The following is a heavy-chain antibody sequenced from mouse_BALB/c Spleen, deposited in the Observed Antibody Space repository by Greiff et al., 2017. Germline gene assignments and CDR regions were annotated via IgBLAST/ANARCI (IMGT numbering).Heavy chain of an antibody. Sequence: VNLVESGPGLVAPSQSLSITCTVSGFSLTSYGVHWVRQPPGKGLEWLGVIWAGGSTNYNSALMSRLSISKDNSKSQVFLKMNSLQTDDTAMYYCARDRYDDGYYFDYWGQGTTLTVSS. D-gene: IGHD2-14*01. J-gene: IGHJ2*01. V-gene: IGHV2-9*02. CDR3: ARDRYDDGYYFDY. CDR2: IWAGGST. CDR1: GFSLTSYG.